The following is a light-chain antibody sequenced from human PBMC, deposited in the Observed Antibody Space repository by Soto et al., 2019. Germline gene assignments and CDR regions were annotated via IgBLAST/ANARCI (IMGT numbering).Light chain of an antibody. CDR1: RSVNNNY. Sequence: EIVLTQPPGTLSLSPGERATLSCRASRSVNNNYLAWYQQKPGQAPRLLIFGASSRATGIPDRFILTISRLEPDDFAIYHCHQHGGSPETFGQGTKVDIK. CDR2: GAS. V-gene: IGKV3-20*01. J-gene: IGKJ1*01. CDR3: HQHGGSPET.